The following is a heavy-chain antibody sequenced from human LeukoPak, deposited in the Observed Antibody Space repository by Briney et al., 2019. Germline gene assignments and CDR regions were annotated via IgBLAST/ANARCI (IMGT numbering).Heavy chain of an antibody. Sequence: PGGSLRLSCAASGFTFDDYSIHWVRQAPGKGLEWVSFISWDGVSTYYADSVKGRFTISRDNSKNSLYLQMNSLRAEDTAVYYCAKFTGYSYGLVFRTSFDYWGQGTLVTVSS. D-gene: IGHD5-18*01. CDR2: ISWDGVST. CDR1: GFTFDDYS. CDR3: AKFTGYSYGLVFRTSFDY. J-gene: IGHJ4*02. V-gene: IGHV3-43*01.